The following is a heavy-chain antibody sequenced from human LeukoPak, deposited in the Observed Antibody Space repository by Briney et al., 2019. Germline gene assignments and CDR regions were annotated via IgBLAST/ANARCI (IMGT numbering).Heavy chain of an antibody. CDR2: VYHTGDT. J-gene: IGHJ1*01. CDR1: GASLTTVAVY. CDR3: VRHSGYEKD. D-gene: IGHD5-12*01. V-gene: IGHV4-31*03. Sequence: SQTLSLTCTVCGASLTTVAVYGGWIRQSPEKGLEWIAYVYHTGDTFYNPSLTGRGTISLDTSKNQFSLKLSYVTAADTAIYYCVRHSGYEKDWGQGILVTVSS.